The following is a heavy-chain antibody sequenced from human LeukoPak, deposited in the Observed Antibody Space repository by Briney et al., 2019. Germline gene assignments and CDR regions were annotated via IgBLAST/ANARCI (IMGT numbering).Heavy chain of an antibody. D-gene: IGHD1-14*01. CDR3: ARGNPSPYDY. CDR1: GYTFTGYY. V-gene: IGHV1-2*02. J-gene: IGHJ4*02. Sequence: GASVKVSCKASGYTFTGYYVHWVRQAPGQGLDWMGWINSNSGGTNYAQKFQGRVTMTRDTSISTAYMELSGLSSDDTALYYCARGNPSPYDYWGQGTLVTVSS. CDR2: INSNSGGT.